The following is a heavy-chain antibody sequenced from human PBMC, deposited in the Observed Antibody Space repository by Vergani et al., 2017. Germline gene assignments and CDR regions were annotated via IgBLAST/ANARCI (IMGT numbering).Heavy chain of an antibody. CDR2: INAGNGNT. CDR3: ARDTVVTAIRYYYYYGMDV. V-gene: IGHV1-3*01. Sequence: QVQLVQSGAEVKKPGASVQVSCKASGYTFTSYAMHWVRQAPGQRLEWMGWINAGNGNTKYSQKFQGRVTITRDTSASTAYMELSSLRSEDTAVYYCARDTVVTAIRYYYYYGMDVWGQGTTVTVSS. J-gene: IGHJ6*02. CDR1: GYTFTSYA. D-gene: IGHD2-21*02.